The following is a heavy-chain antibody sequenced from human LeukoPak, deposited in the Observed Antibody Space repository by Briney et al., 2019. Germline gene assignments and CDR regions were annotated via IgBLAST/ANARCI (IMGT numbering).Heavy chain of an antibody. D-gene: IGHD3-9*01. CDR2: ISRSGRST. CDR3: AKDPLTGYSNFDY. CDR1: GFTFSSYA. J-gene: IGHJ4*02. Sequence: PGGSLRLSCAASGFTFSSYAMSWVRQAPGKGLEWVSAISRSGRSTYYADSVKGRFTISRDNSKNTLYLQMNSLRAEDTAVYYCAKDPLTGYSNFDYWGQGTLVTVSS. V-gene: IGHV3-23*01.